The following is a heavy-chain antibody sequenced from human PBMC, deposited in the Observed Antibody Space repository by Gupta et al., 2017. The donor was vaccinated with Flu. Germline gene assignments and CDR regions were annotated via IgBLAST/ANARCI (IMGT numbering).Heavy chain of an antibody. CDR3: VLLVVNHVTVNFDY. CDR2: ISGSGGST. D-gene: IGHD3-22*01. CDR1: GFTFSSYA. V-gene: IGHV3-23*01. J-gene: IGHJ4*02. Sequence: EVQLLESGGGLVQPGGSLRLSCAASGFTFSSYAMSWCRQAPGKGLEWFSAISGSGGSTYYADSVKGRFTISRDNSKNTLYLQMNSLRAEDTAVYYCVLLVVNHVTVNFDYWGQGTLVTVSS.